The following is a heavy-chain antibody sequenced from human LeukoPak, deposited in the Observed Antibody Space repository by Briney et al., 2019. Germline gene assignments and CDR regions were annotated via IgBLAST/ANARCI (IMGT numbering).Heavy chain of an antibody. CDR1: GGSITNYY. V-gene: IGHV4-4*07. Sequence: KSSETLSLTCTVSGGSITNYYWSWIRQPAGKGLEWIGRIYTSGSTSYNPSLKSRVTMSVDTSKNQFSLKLSSVTAADTAVYYCARGCNSTSCWLRMDVWGQGTTVTVSS. CDR2: IYTSGST. D-gene: IGHD2-2*01. J-gene: IGHJ6*02. CDR3: ARGCNSTSCWLRMDV.